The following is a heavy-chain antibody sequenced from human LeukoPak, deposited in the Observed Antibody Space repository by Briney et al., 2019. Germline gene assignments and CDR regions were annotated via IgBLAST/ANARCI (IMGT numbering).Heavy chain of an antibody. CDR3: ARGPTTVVTLYYFDY. J-gene: IGHJ4*02. CDR2: IIPIFGTA. CDR1: GGTFSSYA. Sequence: GASVKVSCKASGGTFSSYAISWVRQAPGQGLEWMGGIIPIFGTANYAQKFQGRVTITADESTSTAYMELSSLRSEDTAVYYCARGPTTVVTLYYFDYWGQGTPVTVSS. D-gene: IGHD4-23*01. V-gene: IGHV1-69*13.